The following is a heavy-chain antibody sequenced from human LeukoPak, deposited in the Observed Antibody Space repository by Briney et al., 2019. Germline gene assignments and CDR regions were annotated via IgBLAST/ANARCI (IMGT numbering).Heavy chain of an antibody. D-gene: IGHD3-22*01. V-gene: IGHV3-33*01. J-gene: IGHJ4*02. CDR2: IWYDGSNK. CDR1: GFTFGSYG. Sequence: PGGSLRLSCAASGFTFGSYGMHWVRQAPGKGLEWVAVIWYDGSNKYYADSVKGRFTISRDNSKNTLYLQMNSLRAEDTAVYYCARDRHYYDSSGYPREFDYWGQGTLVTVSS. CDR3: ARDRHYYDSSGYPREFDY.